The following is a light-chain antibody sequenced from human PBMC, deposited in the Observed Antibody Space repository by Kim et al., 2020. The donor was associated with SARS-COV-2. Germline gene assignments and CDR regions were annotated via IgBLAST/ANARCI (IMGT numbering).Light chain of an antibody. CDR3: QQYNSLST. CDR2: KAS. Sequence: SASVGDSVTITCRASQSVSIWLAWYQQKPGKAPKLLMSKASNLQTGVSSRFSGSGSGTEFNLTINSLQPDDSATYFCQQYNSLSTFGGGTKVEI. CDR1: QSVSIW. V-gene: IGKV1-5*03. J-gene: IGKJ4*01.